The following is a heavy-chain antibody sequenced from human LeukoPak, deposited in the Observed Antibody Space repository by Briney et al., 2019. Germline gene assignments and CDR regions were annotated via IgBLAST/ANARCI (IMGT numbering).Heavy chain of an antibody. CDR3: ARDPTNPGGDIVVVVAAHGMDV. CDR2: INPSGGST. CDR1: GYTFTSYY. J-gene: IGHJ6*02. D-gene: IGHD2-15*01. V-gene: IGHV1-46*01. Sequence: ASVKVSCKASGYTFTSYYMHWVRQAPGQGLEWMGIINPSGGSTSYAQKFQGRVTMTRDTPTSTVYMELSSLRSEDTAVYYCARDPTNPGGDIVVVVAAHGMDVWGQGTTVTVSS.